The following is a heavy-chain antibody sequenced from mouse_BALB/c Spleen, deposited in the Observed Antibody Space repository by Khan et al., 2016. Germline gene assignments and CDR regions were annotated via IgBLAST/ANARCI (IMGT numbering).Heavy chain of an antibody. CDR2: INTETGQP. D-gene: IGHD1-1*01. CDR3: SRGSMFMTFDY. CDR1: GYTFTDYS. J-gene: IGHJ2*01. Sequence: QIQLVQSGPELKKPGETVKISCKASGYTFTDYSMLWVKQAPGKGLKWMGWINTETGQPTYADDFKGRFAFSLGTSASTVYLQINNLKNEDTATYFCSRGSMFMTFDYWGQVTTLTVSS. V-gene: IGHV9-2-1*01.